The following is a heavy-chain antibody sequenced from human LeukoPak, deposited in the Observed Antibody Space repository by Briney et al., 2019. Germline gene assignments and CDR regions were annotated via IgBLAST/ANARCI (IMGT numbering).Heavy chain of an antibody. V-gene: IGHV1-8*01. CDR2: MNPNSGNT. Sequence: ASVKVSCKASGYTFTSYDINWVRQATGQGLEWMGWMNPNSGNTGYAQKFQGRVTMTRNTSISTAYMELSSLRSEDTAVYYCARINVPPPVGSKELRYFDWQYYSDYWGQGTLVTVSS. CDR3: ARINVPPPVGSKELRYFDWQYYSDY. D-gene: IGHD3-9*01. J-gene: IGHJ4*02. CDR1: GYTFTSYD.